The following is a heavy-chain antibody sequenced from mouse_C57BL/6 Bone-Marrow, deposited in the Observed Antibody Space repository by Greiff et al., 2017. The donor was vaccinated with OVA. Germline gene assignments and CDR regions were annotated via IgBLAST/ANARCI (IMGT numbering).Heavy chain of an antibody. D-gene: IGHD2-3*01. CDR2: IRSKSNNYAT. CDR3: VRIYDGYYSSYYAMDY. CDR1: GFSFNTYA. Sequence: EVKLVESGGGLVQPKGSLKLSCAASGFSFNTYAMNWVRQAPGKGLEWVARIRSKSNNYATYYADSVKDRFTISRDDSESMLYLQMNNLKTEDTAMYYCVRIYDGYYSSYYAMDYWGQGTSVTVSS. V-gene: IGHV10-1*01. J-gene: IGHJ4*01.